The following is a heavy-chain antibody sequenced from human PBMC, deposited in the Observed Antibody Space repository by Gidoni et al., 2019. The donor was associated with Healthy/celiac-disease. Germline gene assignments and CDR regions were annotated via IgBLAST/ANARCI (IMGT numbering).Heavy chain of an antibody. Sequence: EVQLVESGGGLVKPGGSLRLSCAASGFTLSSYSMNWVRQAPGKGLEWVSSISSSSSYIYYADSVKGRFTISRDNAKNSLYLQMNSLRAEDTAVYYCARATTDYYYGMDVWGQGTTVTVSS. CDR1: GFTLSSYS. V-gene: IGHV3-21*01. J-gene: IGHJ6*02. D-gene: IGHD1-7*01. CDR2: ISSSSSYI. CDR3: ARATTDYYYGMDV.